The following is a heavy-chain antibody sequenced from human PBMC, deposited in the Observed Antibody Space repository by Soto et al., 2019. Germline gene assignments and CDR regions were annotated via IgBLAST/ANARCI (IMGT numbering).Heavy chain of an antibody. CDR2: STPDFGTT. D-gene: IGHD7-27*01. V-gene: IGHV1-69*01. Sequence: QVHVVQSGAEVKKPGSSVKVTCKSFWGTFNSFGINWVRQASGQGLEYMGGSTPDFGTTNFAQKFRDRVTLGADASTSTSYMELSSLTSDDTATYYCAIEVWGRGGHYLDSWGQGNLVTVSS. CDR1: WGTFNSFG. J-gene: IGHJ4*02. CDR3: AIEVWGRGGHYLDS.